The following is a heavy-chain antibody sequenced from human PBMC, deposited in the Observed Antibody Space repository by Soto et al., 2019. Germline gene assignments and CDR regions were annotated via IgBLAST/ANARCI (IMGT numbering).Heavy chain of an antibody. D-gene: IGHD3-3*01. J-gene: IGHJ4*02. CDR2: ITAFNGNT. CDR3: ARISQSDFWSGYYYFFDY. CDR1: GYTFTDYG. Sequence: QVPLVQSGAEVEKPGASVKVSCKASGYTFTDYGISWVRQAPGQGLQWMGWITAFNGNTKYAQQFQGRVTMTTDTSTSTAYMELRSPESDDTAVYYCARISQSDFWSGYYYFFDYWGQGTLVTVSS. V-gene: IGHV1-18*01.